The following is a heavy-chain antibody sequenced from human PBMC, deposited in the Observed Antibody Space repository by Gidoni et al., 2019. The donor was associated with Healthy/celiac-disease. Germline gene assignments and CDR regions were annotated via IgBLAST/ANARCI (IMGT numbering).Heavy chain of an antibody. CDR2: IRSKAYGGTT. CDR3: TREGVLLCYYFDY. J-gene: IGHJ4*02. CDR1: GFTFGEYA. D-gene: IGHD3-10*01. V-gene: IGHV3-49*03. Sequence: EVQLVESGGGLVQPGRSLRLSCTASGFTFGEYALSWFRQAPGKGLEWVGFIRSKAYGGTTEYAASVKGRFTISRDDSKSIAYLQMNSLKTEDTAVYYCTREGVLLCYYFDYWGQGTLVTVSS.